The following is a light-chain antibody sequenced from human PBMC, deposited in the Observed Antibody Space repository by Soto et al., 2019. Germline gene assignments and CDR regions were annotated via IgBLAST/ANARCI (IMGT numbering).Light chain of an antibody. Sequence: ESVFTQSPATLSFSPWERATLSWSASQSVSSYLAWYQQKPGQAPRLLIYGASSRATGIPDRFRGSGSGTDFTLTISRLEPEDFAVYYCQYYGSSPTTFGQGTKVDIK. CDR1: QSVSSY. CDR2: GAS. J-gene: IGKJ1*01. V-gene: IGKV3-20*01. CDR3: QYYGSSPTT.